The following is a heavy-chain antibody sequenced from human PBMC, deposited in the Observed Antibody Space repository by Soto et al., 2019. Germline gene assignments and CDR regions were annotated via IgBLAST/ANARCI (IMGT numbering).Heavy chain of an antibody. V-gene: IGHV4-4*07. Sequence: SGTLSHTYRVSGTSISSYYWTWIRPPAGKGLEWIGRIYSSGSTKYNPSLQSRVSMSVDTSKNQFSLKLSSVTAADTAVYYCARVKRIVVVVAAYNWFDPWGQGTLVTVSS. CDR3: ARVKRIVVVVAAYNWFDP. J-gene: IGHJ5*02. D-gene: IGHD2-15*01. CDR1: GTSISSYY. CDR2: IYSSGST.